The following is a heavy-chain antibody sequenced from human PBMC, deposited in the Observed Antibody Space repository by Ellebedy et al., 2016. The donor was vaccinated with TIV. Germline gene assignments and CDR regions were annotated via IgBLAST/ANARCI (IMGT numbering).Heavy chain of an antibody. D-gene: IGHD3-16*01. CDR3: ARDMAIYDMVAIDI. V-gene: IGHV1-69*04. Sequence: AASVKVSCKASGGTFSSYAISWARQAPGQGLEWMGRIIPILGIPNYAQKFQGRVTINADKSTSTAYMELNSLRSEDTAVYYCARDMAIYDMVAIDIWGQGTMVTVSS. J-gene: IGHJ3*02. CDR2: IIPILGIP. CDR1: GGTFSSYA.